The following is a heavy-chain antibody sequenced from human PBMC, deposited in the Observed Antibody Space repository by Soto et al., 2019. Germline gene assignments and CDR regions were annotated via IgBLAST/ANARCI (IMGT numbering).Heavy chain of an antibody. Sequence: SYTASWGTFPTRSICWLRQANKTGLEWMGGIIPIFGTANYAQKFQGRVTITADESTSTAYMELSSLRSEDTAVYYCARASGVVVAATAYYFDYWGQGTLVTVSS. J-gene: IGHJ4*02. CDR1: WGTFPTRS. V-gene: IGHV1-69*01. CDR3: ARASGVVVAATAYYFDY. D-gene: IGHD2-15*01. CDR2: IIPIFGTA.